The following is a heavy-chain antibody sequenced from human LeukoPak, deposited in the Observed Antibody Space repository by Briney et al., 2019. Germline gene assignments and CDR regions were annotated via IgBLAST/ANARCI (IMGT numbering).Heavy chain of an antibody. Sequence: ASVKVSCKASGYTFTSYGISWVRQAPGQGLEWMGWISAYNGNTNYAQKLQGRVTMTTDKSTSTAYMELSSLRSEDTAVYYCARRDSGSYPFDYWGQGTLVTVSS. CDR1: GYTFTSYG. D-gene: IGHD1-26*01. J-gene: IGHJ4*02. CDR3: ARRDSGSYPFDY. CDR2: ISAYNGNT. V-gene: IGHV1-18*01.